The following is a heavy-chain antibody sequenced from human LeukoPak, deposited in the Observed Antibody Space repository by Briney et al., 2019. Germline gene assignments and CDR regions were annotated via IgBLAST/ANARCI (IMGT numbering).Heavy chain of an antibody. V-gene: IGHV3-30*18. CDR1: GFTFSSYG. J-gene: IGHJ4*02. CDR2: ISYDGSRK. Sequence: GRSLRLSCAASGFTFSSYGMHWVRQAPGKRLEWVAVISYDGSRKYYADSVKGRFIISRDNSKNTLYLEMNSLRAEDTALYYCAKSDDYDSEGYWTYFDYCGQGTLVTVSS. D-gene: IGHD3-10*01. CDR3: AKSDDYDSEGYWTYFDY.